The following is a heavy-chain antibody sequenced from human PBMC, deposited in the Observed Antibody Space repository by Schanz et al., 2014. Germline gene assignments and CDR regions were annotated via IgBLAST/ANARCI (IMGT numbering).Heavy chain of an antibody. Sequence: EVQLVESGGGLVQPGGSLRLSCEASGFSFGNYGMSWVRQAPGKGLEWVSGFDAHDGRAYYADSAKGRFTISRDNAKNTLYLQMNTLRADDTAVYYCAGKMKLGVYGGKGHDSLDIWGQGTLVTVSS. CDR2: FDAHDGRA. J-gene: IGHJ4*02. D-gene: IGHD4-17*01. CDR1: GFSFGNYG. V-gene: IGHV3-23*04. CDR3: AGKMKLGVYGGKGHDSLDI.